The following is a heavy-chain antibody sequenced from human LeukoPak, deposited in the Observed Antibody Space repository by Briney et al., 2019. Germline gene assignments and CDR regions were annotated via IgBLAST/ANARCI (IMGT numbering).Heavy chain of an antibody. CDR2: ISYDGSNK. CDR1: GSTFSSYA. Sequence: GGSLRLSCAASGSTFSSYAMHWVRQAPGKGLEWVAVISYDGSNKYYADSVKGRFTISRDNSKNTLYLQMNSLRAEDTAVYYCARDRPSWDSSGRTFDYWGQGTLVTVSS. CDR3: ARDRPSWDSSGRTFDY. D-gene: IGHD3-22*01. J-gene: IGHJ4*02. V-gene: IGHV3-30*04.